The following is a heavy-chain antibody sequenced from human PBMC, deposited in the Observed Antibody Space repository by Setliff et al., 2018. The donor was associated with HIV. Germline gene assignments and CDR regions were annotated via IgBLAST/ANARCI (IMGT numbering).Heavy chain of an antibody. Sequence: SETLSLTCTVSGGSISSHYWSWIRQPPGKGLEWIGYIYYSGSTNYNPSLKSRVTISVDTSKNQFSLKLKSLTAADTAMYYCARGVWSGYYPDAFDIWGQGTMVTVSS. CDR2: IYYSGST. D-gene: IGHD3-3*01. CDR1: GGSISSHY. CDR3: ARGVWSGYYPDAFDI. J-gene: IGHJ3*02. V-gene: IGHV4-59*11.